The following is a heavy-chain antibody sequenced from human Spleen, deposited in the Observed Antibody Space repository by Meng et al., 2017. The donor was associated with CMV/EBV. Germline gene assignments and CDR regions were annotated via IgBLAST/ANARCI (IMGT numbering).Heavy chain of an antibody. J-gene: IGHJ6*02. CDR1: GGSISSSNYY. Sequence: SETLSLTCTFSGGSISSSNYYWSWIRQHPGKGLEWIGHIYDSGSTYYNPSLKSRVTISVDTSKNQFSLKLSSVTAADTAVYYCARDYGNPRWNYYYGMDVWGQGTTVTVSS. CDR3: ARDYGNPRWNYYYGMDV. V-gene: IGHV4-31*03. CDR2: IYDSGST. D-gene: IGHD4-11*01.